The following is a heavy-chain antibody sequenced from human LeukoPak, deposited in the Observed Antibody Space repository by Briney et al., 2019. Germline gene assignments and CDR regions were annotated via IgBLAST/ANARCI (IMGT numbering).Heavy chain of an antibody. V-gene: IGHV1-2*02. D-gene: IGHD3-10*01. J-gene: IGHJ4*02. Sequence: ASVKVSCKASGYTFASYYMHWVRQAPGQGLEWMGWINPNSGGTNYAQKFQGRVTMTRDTSISTAYMELSRLRSDDTAVYYCARSFITMVRGVIGYWGQGTLVTVSS. CDR3: ARSFITMVRGVIGY. CDR1: GYTFASYY. CDR2: INPNSGGT.